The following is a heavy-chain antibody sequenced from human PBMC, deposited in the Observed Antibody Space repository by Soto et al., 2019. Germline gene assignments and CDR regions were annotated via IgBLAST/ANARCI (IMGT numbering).Heavy chain of an antibody. J-gene: IGHJ4*02. CDR1: GFSFSEST. Sequence: GGSLRLSCSASGFSFSESTIYWVRQVPGKGLEAISAVSTSGRSTYYADSVKDRFTISRDNSKNTLFLQMGSLRPEDTAIYYCVKQAHGLDGVAFDYWGQGTQVTVSS. D-gene: IGHD2-15*01. CDR3: VKQAHGLDGVAFDY. CDR2: VSTSGRST. V-gene: IGHV3-64D*06.